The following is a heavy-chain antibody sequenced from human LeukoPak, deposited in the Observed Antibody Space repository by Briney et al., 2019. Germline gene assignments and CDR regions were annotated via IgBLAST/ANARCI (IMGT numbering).Heavy chain of an antibody. J-gene: IGHJ4*02. CDR1: GGSISSSSYY. Sequence: SETLSLTCTVSGGSISSSSYYWGWIRQPPGKGLEWIGSIYYSGSTYYNPSLKSRVTISVDTSKNQFSLKLSSVTAADTAVYYCARGAAGPLVTPYYFDYWGQGTLVTVSS. V-gene: IGHV4-39*07. CDR2: IYYSGST. CDR3: ARGAAGPLVTPYYFDY. D-gene: IGHD6-13*01.